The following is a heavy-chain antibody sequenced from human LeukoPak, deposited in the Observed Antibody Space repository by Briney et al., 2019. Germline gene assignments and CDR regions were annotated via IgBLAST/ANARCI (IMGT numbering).Heavy chain of an antibody. V-gene: IGHV3-9*01. D-gene: IGHD3-22*01. CDR2: ISWNSGSI. J-gene: IGHJ4*02. CDR1: GFTFDDYA. CDR3: AKDQTGYYYDSSGYLN. Sequence: SLRLSCAASGFTFDDYAMHWVRQAPGKGLEWVSGISWNSGSIGYADSVKGRFTIFRDNAKNSLYLQMNSLRAEDTALYYCAKDQTGYYYDSSGYLNWGQGTLVTVSS.